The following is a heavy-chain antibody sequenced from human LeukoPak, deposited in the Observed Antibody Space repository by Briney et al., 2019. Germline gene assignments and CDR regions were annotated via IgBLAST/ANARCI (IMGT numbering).Heavy chain of an antibody. V-gene: IGHV1-2*02. CDR1: GYTFTGYY. Sequence: ASVKASCKASGYTFTGYYMHWVRQAPGQGLEWMGWINPNSGGTNYAQRFQGRVTMTRDTSISTAYMELSRLRSDDTAVYYCARVVGYDSSGYPDYWGQGTLVTVSS. CDR3: ARVVGYDSSGYPDY. CDR2: INPNSGGT. D-gene: IGHD3-22*01. J-gene: IGHJ4*02.